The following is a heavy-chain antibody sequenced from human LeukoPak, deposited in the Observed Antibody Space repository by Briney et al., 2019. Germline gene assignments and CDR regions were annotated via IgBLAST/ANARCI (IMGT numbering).Heavy chain of an antibody. CDR2: INPSGGST. CDR3: ASLAPHSIGYCSGGSCSMGNY. D-gene: IGHD2-15*01. CDR1: GYTFTSYY. V-gene: IGHV1-46*01. Sequence: GASVKVSRKASGYTFTSYYMHWVRQAPGQGLEWMGIINPSGGSTSYAQKFQGRVTMTRDTSTSTVYMELSSLRSEDTAVYYCASLAPHSIGYCSGGSCSMGNYWGQGTLVTVPS. J-gene: IGHJ4*02.